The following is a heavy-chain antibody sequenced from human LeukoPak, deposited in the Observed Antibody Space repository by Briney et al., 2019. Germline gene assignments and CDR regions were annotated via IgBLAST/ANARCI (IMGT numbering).Heavy chain of an antibody. Sequence: GGSLRLSCAASGFTFSSYAMSWVRQAPGKGLEWVSYISSSGSTIYYADSVKGRFTISRDNAKNSLYLQMNSLRAEDTAVYYCARDSYCSGGSCYSSLDMWGQGTLVTVSS. D-gene: IGHD2-15*01. J-gene: IGHJ4*02. CDR3: ARDSYCSGGSCYSSLDM. CDR2: ISSSGSTI. CDR1: GFTFSSYA. V-gene: IGHV3-48*04.